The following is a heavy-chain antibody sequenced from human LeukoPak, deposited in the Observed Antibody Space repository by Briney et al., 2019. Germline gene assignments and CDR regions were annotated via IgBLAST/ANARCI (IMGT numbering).Heavy chain of an antibody. CDR3: AKEGYNYGRYYYGMDV. D-gene: IGHD5-18*01. CDR2: ISGSGGST. Sequence: GGSLRLSCAASGFTFSSYAMSWVRQAPGKGLEWVSAISGSGGSTYYADSVKGRFTISRDNSKNTLYLQMNSLRAEDTALYYCAKEGYNYGRYYYGMDVWGQGTTVTVSS. CDR1: GFTFSSYA. J-gene: IGHJ6*02. V-gene: IGHV3-23*01.